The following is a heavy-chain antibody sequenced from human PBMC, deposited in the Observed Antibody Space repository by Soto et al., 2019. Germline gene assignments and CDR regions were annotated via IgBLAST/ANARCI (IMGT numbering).Heavy chain of an antibody. CDR1: GGSVNSGGSY. V-gene: IGHV4-61*08. J-gene: IGHJ4*02. Sequence: TSETLSLTCTVSGGSVNSGGSYWSWIRQPPGTGLEWIGEINHSGSTNYNPSLKSRVTISVDTSKNQFSLKLTSVTAADTAVYYCARDKITGLFDYWGQGTLVTVSS. CDR2: INHSGST. CDR3: ARDKITGLFDY. D-gene: IGHD2-8*02.